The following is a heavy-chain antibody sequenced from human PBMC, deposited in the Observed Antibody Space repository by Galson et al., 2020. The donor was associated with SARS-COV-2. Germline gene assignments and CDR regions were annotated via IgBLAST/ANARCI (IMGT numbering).Heavy chain of an antibody. CDR2: INHSGST. V-gene: IGHV4-34*01. Sequence: SETLSLTCAVYGGSFSGYYWSWIRQPPGKGLEWIGEINHSGSTNYNPSLKSRVTISVDTSKNQFSLKLSSVTAADTAVYYCARGRVAGTSAELDYWGRGTLVTVSS. J-gene: IGHJ4*02. CDR3: ARGRVAGTSAELDY. D-gene: IGHD6-19*01. CDR1: GGSFSGYY.